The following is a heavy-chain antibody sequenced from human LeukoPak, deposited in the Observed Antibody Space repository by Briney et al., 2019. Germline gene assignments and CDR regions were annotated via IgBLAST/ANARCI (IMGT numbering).Heavy chain of an antibody. D-gene: IGHD3-10*01. J-gene: IGHJ4*02. Sequence: SETLSLTCTVSGGSISSSSYYWGWIRQPPGKGLEWIGSIYYSGSTYYNPSLKSRVTISVDTSKNQFSLKLSSVTGADTAVYYCATTMVRGVPRNWGQGTLVTVSS. CDR3: ATTMVRGVPRN. CDR1: GGSISSSSYY. CDR2: IYYSGST. V-gene: IGHV4-39*01.